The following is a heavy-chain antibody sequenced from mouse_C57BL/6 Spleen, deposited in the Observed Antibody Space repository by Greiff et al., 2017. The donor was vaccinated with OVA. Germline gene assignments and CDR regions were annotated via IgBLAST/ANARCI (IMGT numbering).Heavy chain of an antibody. CDR1: GYTFTSYG. D-gene: IGHD2-4*01. CDR2: IYPRSGNT. CDR3: ARQKGSDYEDAMDY. V-gene: IGHV1-81*01. J-gene: IGHJ4*01. Sequence: QVQLQQSGAELARPGASVKLSCKASGYTFTSYGISWVKQRTGQGLEWIGEIYPRSGNTYYNEKFKGKATLTADKSSSTAYMELRSLTSEDSAVYFCARQKGSDYEDAMDYWGQGTSVTVSS.